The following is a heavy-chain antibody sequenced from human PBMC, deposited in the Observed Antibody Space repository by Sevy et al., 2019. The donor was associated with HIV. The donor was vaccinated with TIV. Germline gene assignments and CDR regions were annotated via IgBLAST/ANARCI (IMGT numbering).Heavy chain of an antibody. CDR2: MSPYNGNK. D-gene: IGHD2-8*01. CDR3: ARGSTSWYDY. Sequence: ASVKVSCKASGYTFTTYNIVWVRQAPGQGIEWLAWMSPYNGNKSYAQRVQGRVTMTTDTFTDTAFLELRSMEFDDTATYYCARGSTSWYDYWGQGTLVTVSS. V-gene: IGHV1-18*01. CDR1: GYTFTTYN. J-gene: IGHJ4*02.